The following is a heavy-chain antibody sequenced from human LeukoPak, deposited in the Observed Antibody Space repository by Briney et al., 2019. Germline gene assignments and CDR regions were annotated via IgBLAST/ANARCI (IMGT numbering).Heavy chain of an antibody. D-gene: IGHD3-10*01. Sequence: GGSLTLSCAVSGFTLTIYEMNWVRQAPGEGLEWVSHISSSGTTEYYADSVRGRFTMSRDNAKNSLYLQMNRLRAEDTAVYYCASIHIEPGYNFGSFDYWGRGKLVTVSS. CDR3: ASIHIEPGYNFGSFDY. CDR1: GFTLTIYE. V-gene: IGHV3-48*03. J-gene: IGHJ4*02. CDR2: ISSSGTTE.